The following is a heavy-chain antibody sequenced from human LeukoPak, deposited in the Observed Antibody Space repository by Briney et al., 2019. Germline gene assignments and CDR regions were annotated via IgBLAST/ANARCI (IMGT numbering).Heavy chain of an antibody. CDR2: IYHSGST. D-gene: IGHD5/OR15-5a*01. Sequence: SETLSLTCAVSGGSISSGGYSWSWIRQPPGKGLEWIGYIYHSGSTYYNPSLKGRVTISVDRSKNQFSLKLSSVTAADTAVYYCARAIYLEAPDYWGQGTLVTVSS. J-gene: IGHJ4*02. CDR1: GGSISSGGYS. V-gene: IGHV4-30-2*01. CDR3: ARAIYLEAPDY.